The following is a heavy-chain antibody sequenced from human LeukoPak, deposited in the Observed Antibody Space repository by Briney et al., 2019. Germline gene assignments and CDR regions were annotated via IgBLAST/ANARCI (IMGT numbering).Heavy chain of an antibody. D-gene: IGHD1-14*01. CDR1: GFTFSSYW. V-gene: IGHV3-7*01. J-gene: IGHJ4*02. CDR3: ATTTHFDY. CDR2: INEDGSEK. Sequence: GGSLRLSCAVSGFTFSSYWMSWVRQAPGKGLECVANINEDGSEKYYVDSVKGLFSISRDNAKNSLYLQMNSLRAEDAAVYYCATTTHFDYWGQGILVTVSS.